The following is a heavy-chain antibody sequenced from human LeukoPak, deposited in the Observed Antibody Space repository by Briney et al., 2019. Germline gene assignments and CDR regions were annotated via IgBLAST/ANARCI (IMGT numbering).Heavy chain of an antibody. J-gene: IGHJ4*02. CDR1: GFTFSSYA. D-gene: IGHD2/OR15-2a*01. CDR2: ISGSGGSA. Sequence: GGSLRLSCAASGFTFSSYAMSWVRQAPGKGLEWVSAISGSGGSAYYADSVKGRFTISRDNSKNTLYLQMNSLRAEDTAIYYCAKVIAYYFDYWGQGTLVTVSS. CDR3: AKVIAYYFDY. V-gene: IGHV3-23*01.